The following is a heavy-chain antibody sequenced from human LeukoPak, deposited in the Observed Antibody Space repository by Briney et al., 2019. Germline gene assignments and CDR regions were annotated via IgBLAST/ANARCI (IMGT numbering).Heavy chain of an antibody. Sequence: GASLQISCKGSGYSFTSYWIGWVRQMPGKGLEWMGIIYPGDSDTRYSPSFQGQVTISADKSISTAYLQWSSLKASDTAMYYCARPSAYDSSGYYPALFDYWGQGTLVTVSS. V-gene: IGHV5-51*01. D-gene: IGHD3-22*01. CDR2: IYPGDSDT. CDR1: GYSFTSYW. J-gene: IGHJ4*02. CDR3: ARPSAYDSSGYYPALFDY.